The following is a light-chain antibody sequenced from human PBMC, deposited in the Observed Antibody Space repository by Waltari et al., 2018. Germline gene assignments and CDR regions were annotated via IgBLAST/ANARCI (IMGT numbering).Light chain of an antibody. V-gene: IGKV1-39*01. J-gene: IGKJ1*01. CDR2: SAS. CDR3: QQSYSTPET. Sequence: DIQMTQSPSSLSASVGDRVSITCRASQNIKTFLNWYQQKPGKAPQLLIYSASGLETGVPSRFSGSGSGTEVTLTISSLHPEDFATYYCQQSYSTPETFGQGTKVEVK. CDR1: QNIKTF.